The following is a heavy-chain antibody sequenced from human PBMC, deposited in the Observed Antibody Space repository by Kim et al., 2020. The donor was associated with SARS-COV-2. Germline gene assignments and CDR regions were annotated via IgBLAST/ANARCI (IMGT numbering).Heavy chain of an antibody. V-gene: IGHV1-46*01. CDR2: INPSSGST. CDR3: ARPLPSWGRKPLDY. J-gene: IGHJ4*02. D-gene: IGHD3-16*01. CDR1: GYTFTTYY. Sequence: ASVKVSCTASGYTFTTYYMCWVRQAPGQGLEWMGIINPSSGSTSYAQKFQGRVTMTRDTSTNTVYMELSSLRSEDTAVYYCARPLPSWGRKPLDYWGQGTLGTASS.